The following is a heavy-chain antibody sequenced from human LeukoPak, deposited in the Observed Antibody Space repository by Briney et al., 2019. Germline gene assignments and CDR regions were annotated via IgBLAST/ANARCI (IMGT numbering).Heavy chain of an antibody. Sequence: GASVKVSCKASGYTFTSYYMHWVRQAPGQGLEWMGIINPSGGSTSYAQKFQGRVTMTRDTSTSTVYMELSSLGSEDTAVYYCARVPILTGYSQGGWFDPWGQGTLVTVSS. V-gene: IGHV1-46*01. CDR2: INPSGGST. D-gene: IGHD3-9*01. CDR3: ARVPILTGYSQGGWFDP. J-gene: IGHJ5*02. CDR1: GYTFTSYY.